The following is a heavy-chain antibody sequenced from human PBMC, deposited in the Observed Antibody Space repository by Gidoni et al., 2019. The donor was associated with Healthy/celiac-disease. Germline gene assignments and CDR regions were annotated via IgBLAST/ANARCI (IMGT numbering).Heavy chain of an antibody. D-gene: IGHD4-17*01. CDR3: AKDPYGDYVGGAFDI. CDR2: ISYDGSNK. J-gene: IGHJ3*02. Sequence: QVQLVESGGGVVQPGRSLRLSCAASGFTFSSYGMHWDRQAPGKGLEWVAVISYDGSNKYYADSVKGRFTISRDNSKNTLYLQMNSPRAEDTAVYYCAKDPYGDYVGGAFDIWGQGTMVTVSS. V-gene: IGHV3-30*18. CDR1: GFTFSSYG.